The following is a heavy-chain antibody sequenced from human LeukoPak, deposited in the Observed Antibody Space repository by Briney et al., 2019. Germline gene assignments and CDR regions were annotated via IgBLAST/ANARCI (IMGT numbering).Heavy chain of an antibody. CDR3: ARHDVTGSYFFDS. V-gene: IGHV4-59*08. J-gene: IGHJ4*02. CDR1: GGSINYYY. CDR2: IYFTGST. Sequence: SETLSLTCTVSGGSINYYYWSWIRQPPGKGLEWIGYIYFTGSTDYSPSLTRRVTISVDKSQDQFPQRLRAVNVADTAVYYCARHDVTGSYFFDSWGQGTLVTVAS. D-gene: IGHD1-26*01.